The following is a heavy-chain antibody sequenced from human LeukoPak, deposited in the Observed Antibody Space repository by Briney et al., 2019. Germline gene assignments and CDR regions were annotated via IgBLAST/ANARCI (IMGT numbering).Heavy chain of an antibody. CDR3: AGQRWQWLLRGKIDY. Sequence: GGSLRLSCAASGFTFSSYSMNWVRQAPGKGLEWVSSISSSSSYIYYADSVKGRFTISRDNAKNSLYLQMNSLRAEDTAVYYCAGQRWQWLLRGKIDYWGQGTLVTVSS. CDR2: ISSSSSYI. CDR1: GFTFSSYS. J-gene: IGHJ4*02. D-gene: IGHD6-19*01. V-gene: IGHV3-21*01.